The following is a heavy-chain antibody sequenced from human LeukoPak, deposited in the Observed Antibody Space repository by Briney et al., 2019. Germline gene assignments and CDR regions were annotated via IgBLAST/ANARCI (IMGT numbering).Heavy chain of an antibody. J-gene: IGHJ4*02. V-gene: IGHV3-23*01. D-gene: IGHD3-22*01. Sequence: GGSLRLSCAASGFTFSSYAMPWVRQAPGEGLEWVSTLSCSGGTTYYADSVKGRFTSSRDNSKNTLYLQMNSLRAEDTGVYYCAKEDYYFDTGGYYGAADYWGQGTLLTVSS. CDR1: GFTFSSYA. CDR2: LSCSGGTT. CDR3: AKEDYYFDTGGYYGAADY.